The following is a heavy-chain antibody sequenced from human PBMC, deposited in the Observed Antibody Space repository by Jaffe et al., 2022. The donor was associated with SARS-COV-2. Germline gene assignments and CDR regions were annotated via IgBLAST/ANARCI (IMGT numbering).Heavy chain of an antibody. CDR2: INPDGSDR. J-gene: IGHJ4*02. D-gene: IGHD3-9*01. V-gene: IGHV3-7*01. CDR3: ARYFRVLTASYRLDC. Sequence: EVQLVESGGDVVQPAGSLRLSCAVSGFTFGDYWMSWVRQAPGKGLEWVASINPDGSDRYYVDSVKGRFTISRDNAKNSLYLQMNSLRAEDTAVYYCARYFRVLTASYRLDCWGQGTLVTVSS. CDR1: GFTFGDYW.